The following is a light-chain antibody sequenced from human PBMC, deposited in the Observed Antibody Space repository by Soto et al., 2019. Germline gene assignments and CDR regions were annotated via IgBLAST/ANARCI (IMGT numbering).Light chain of an antibody. CDR1: SSHIGSHT. CDR2: GDD. Sequence: QSVLTQPPSTSGTPGQRVAISCSGTSSHIGSHTVNWYQQLPGTAPKLLIYGDDQRPSGLPDRCSGSKSGTSASLAISGLHSEDGDDYYCASWDDRLNGPVFGGGTKVTVL. CDR3: ASWDDRLNGPV. J-gene: IGLJ3*02. V-gene: IGLV1-44*01.